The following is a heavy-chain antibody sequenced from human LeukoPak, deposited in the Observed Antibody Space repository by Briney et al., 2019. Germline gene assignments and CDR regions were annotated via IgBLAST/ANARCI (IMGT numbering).Heavy chain of an antibody. J-gene: IGHJ5*02. CDR3: ARLHRSTSLTFDP. D-gene: IGHD2-2*01. CDR1: GGSISSNY. V-gene: IGHV4-59*08. CDR2: IYYSGST. Sequence: PSETLSLTCTVSGGSISSNYWSWIRQPPGKGLERIGYIYYSGSTNYNPSLKSRVTISVDTSKNQFSLKLSSMTAADTAVYYCARLHRSTSLTFDPWGQGTLVTVSS.